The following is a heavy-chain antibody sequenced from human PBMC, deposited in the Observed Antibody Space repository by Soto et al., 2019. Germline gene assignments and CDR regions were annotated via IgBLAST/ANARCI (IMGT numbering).Heavy chain of an antibody. CDR3: AALEVGYLFMDV. D-gene: IGHD6-25*01. CDR2: IVVGSGNT. CDR1: GFTFTSSA. J-gene: IGHJ6*02. V-gene: IGHV1-58*02. Sequence: QMQLVQSGPEVKKPGTSVKVSCKASGFTFTSSAMQWGRQARGQRLEWIGWIVVGSGNTNYAQKFQERVTITRDMSTSTAYMELSSLRSEDTAVYYCAALEVGYLFMDVWGQGTTVTVSS.